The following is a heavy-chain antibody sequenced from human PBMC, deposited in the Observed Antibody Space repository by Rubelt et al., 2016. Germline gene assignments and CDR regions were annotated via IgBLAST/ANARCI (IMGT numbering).Heavy chain of an antibody. CDR2: ISDSGGST. V-gene: IGHV3-53*04. J-gene: IGHJ4*02. Sequence: LDWISLISDSGGSTYYADSVKGRFTISRHNSKNTLYLQLNSLRAEDTAVYYCARGGTTVTTIDYWGQGTLVTVSS. D-gene: IGHD4-17*01. CDR3: ARGGTTVTTIDY.